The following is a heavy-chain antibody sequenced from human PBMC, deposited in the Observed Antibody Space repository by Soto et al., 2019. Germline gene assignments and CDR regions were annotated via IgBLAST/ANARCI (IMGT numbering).Heavy chain of an antibody. CDR2: IIPILGIA. D-gene: IGHD6-13*01. J-gene: IGHJ4*02. V-gene: IGHV1-69*02. CDR3: ARIPTAAGYLDW. CDR1: GGTISSYP. Sequence: QVQLVQSGAEVKKPGSSVKVSCKASGGTISSYPISWVRQAPGQGLEWMGRIIPILGIANYAQKLQGRVTITADKSTSTTYMELSSLRSEDTAVYYCARIPTAAGYLDWCSQGTLVTVYS.